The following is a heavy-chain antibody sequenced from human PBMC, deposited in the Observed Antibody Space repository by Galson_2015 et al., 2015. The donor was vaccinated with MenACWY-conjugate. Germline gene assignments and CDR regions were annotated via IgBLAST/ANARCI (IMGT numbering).Heavy chain of an antibody. J-gene: IGHJ5*02. CDR1: GYSFSTYW. CDR2: IYPGDSST. Sequence: QSGAEVKKPGESLKISCKGSGYSFSTYWIGWVRQMPGKGLEWMGIIYPGDSSTRYNPSFQGQVTMSADKSTSTAYLEWSSLKASDTAMYYCARHGLSAWSTWFDPWGQGTLVTVSS. V-gene: IGHV5-51*01. D-gene: IGHD2-8*02. CDR3: ARHGLSAWSTWFDP.